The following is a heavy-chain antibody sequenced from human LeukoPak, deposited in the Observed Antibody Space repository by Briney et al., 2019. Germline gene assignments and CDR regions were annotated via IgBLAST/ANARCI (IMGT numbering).Heavy chain of an antibody. Sequence: SETLSLTCTVSGGSISSGGYYWSWIRQHPGKGLEWIGEINHSGSTNYNPSLKSRVTISVDTSKNQFSLKLSSVTAADTAVYYCARAVAGRQRLDYWGQGTLVTVSS. CDR3: ARAVAGRQRLDY. V-gene: IGHV4-39*07. CDR1: GGSISSGGYY. D-gene: IGHD6-19*01. J-gene: IGHJ4*02. CDR2: INHSGST.